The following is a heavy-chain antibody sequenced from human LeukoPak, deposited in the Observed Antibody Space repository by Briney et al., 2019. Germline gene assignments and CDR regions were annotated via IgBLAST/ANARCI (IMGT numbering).Heavy chain of an antibody. CDR3: ARGHSTMDY. Sequence: KPSETLSLTCTVSGYSISSGYHWGWIRQPPGKGLEWIGSIYYSGSTYYNPSLKSRVTISVDTSKNQSSLKLSSVTAADTAVYYCARGHSTMDYWGQGTLVTVSS. J-gene: IGHJ4*02. D-gene: IGHD6-13*01. V-gene: IGHV4-38-2*02. CDR1: GYSISSGYH. CDR2: IYYSGST.